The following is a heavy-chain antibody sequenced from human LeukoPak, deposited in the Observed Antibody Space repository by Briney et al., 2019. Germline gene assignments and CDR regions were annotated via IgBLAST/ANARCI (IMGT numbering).Heavy chain of an antibody. V-gene: IGHV4-39*07. D-gene: IGHD3-10*01. Sequence: SETLSLTCTVSGGSIRSSTDYWGWIRQPPGKELEWIGSIYYSGSTYYNPSLKSRVTISVDTSKNQFSLKLSSVTAADTAVYYCARRSGYYGSGGPWRMDVWGKGTTVTISS. CDR1: GGSIRSSTDY. CDR3: ARRSGYYGSGGPWRMDV. CDR2: IYYSGST. J-gene: IGHJ6*04.